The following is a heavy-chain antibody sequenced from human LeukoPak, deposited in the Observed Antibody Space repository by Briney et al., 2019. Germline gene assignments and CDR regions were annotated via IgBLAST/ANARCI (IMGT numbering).Heavy chain of an antibody. D-gene: IGHD5-12*01. V-gene: IGHV1-2*02. Sequence: ASVKAADLPSGYSFTVYYILGVRQAPGQGLEWMGWINPNNGGTNFAQKFQGRVTMTRDTSISTDYMELSRLRSDDTAIYYCAKDQNTGYANIFRHPWRRGTLVTVSS. CDR3: AKDQNTGYANIFRHP. CDR1: GYSFTVYY. J-gene: IGHJ5*02. CDR2: INPNNGGT.